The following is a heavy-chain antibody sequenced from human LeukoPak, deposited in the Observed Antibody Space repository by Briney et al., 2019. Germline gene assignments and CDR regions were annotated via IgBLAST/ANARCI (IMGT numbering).Heavy chain of an antibody. V-gene: IGHV1-69*04. CDR2: ITPILGIA. Sequence: GASVKVSCKASGGTFSSYAIRWVRQAPGQGLEWMGRITPILGIANYAQKFQGRVTITADKSTSTAYMELSSLRSEDTAVYYCIFAPWDYYDSSGSLFDYWGQGTLVTVSS. J-gene: IGHJ4*02. CDR3: IFAPWDYYDSSGSLFDY. CDR1: GGTFSSYA. D-gene: IGHD3-22*01.